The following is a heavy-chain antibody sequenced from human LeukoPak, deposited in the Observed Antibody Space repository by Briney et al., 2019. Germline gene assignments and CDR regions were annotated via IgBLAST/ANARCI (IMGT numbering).Heavy chain of an antibody. V-gene: IGHV1-2*02. Sequence: ASVKVSCKASGYTFTGYYMHWVRQAPGQGLEWMGWINPNSGGTNYAQQFQGRVTMTRDTSISTAFIELSRLRSDDTAVYYCARGRGSTSSNFDYWGQGTLVTVSS. D-gene: IGHD2-2*01. CDR3: ARGRGSTSSNFDY. J-gene: IGHJ4*02. CDR2: INPNSGGT. CDR1: GYTFTGYY.